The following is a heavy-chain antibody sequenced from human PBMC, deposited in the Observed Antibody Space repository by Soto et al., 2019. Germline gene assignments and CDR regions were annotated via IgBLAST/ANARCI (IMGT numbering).Heavy chain of an antibody. Sequence: EVQLVESGGGLVQPGGSLRLSCAASGFTVSSNYMSWVRQAPGKGLEWVSVIYSGGSTYYADSVKGRFTISRDNSKNTLYLQMNSLRAEDTALYYCARGSLYCSGGSCYDYWGQGTLVTVSS. V-gene: IGHV3-66*01. CDR3: ARGSLYCSGGSCYDY. D-gene: IGHD2-15*01. CDR1: GFTVSSNY. J-gene: IGHJ4*02. CDR2: IYSGGST.